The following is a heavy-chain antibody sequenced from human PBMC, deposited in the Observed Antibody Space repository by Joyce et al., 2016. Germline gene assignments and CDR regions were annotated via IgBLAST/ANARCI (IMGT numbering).Heavy chain of an antibody. D-gene: IGHD1-1*01. CDR3: ATTSVSTTGSRSFVDY. CDR1: GFRFRDLG. V-gene: IGHV3-30*03. Sequence: QVQLVASGGGAVQPGWSLKVSCAASGFRFRDLGMHGVRHSPGKGLEWVEVISSSGINKDYTDFVKGRFIISRDKSKNTLYLQMDSLGPEDTGVYYFATTSVSTTGSRSFVDYWGQGTLVTVPS. CDR2: ISSSGINK. J-gene: IGHJ4*02.